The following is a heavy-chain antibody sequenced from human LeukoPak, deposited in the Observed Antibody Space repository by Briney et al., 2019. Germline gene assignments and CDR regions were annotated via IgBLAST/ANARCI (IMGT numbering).Heavy chain of an antibody. Sequence: GGSLRLSCAASGFTFSDYYMSWIRQAPGKGLEWVSYISSSGSTIYYADSVKGRFTISRDNAKNSLYLQMNSLRAEDTALYYCAKDSGYSYGSVYNWFDPWGQGTLVTVSS. CDR3: AKDSGYSYGSVYNWFDP. V-gene: IGHV3-11*01. D-gene: IGHD5-18*01. CDR2: ISSSGSTI. CDR1: GFTFSDYY. J-gene: IGHJ5*02.